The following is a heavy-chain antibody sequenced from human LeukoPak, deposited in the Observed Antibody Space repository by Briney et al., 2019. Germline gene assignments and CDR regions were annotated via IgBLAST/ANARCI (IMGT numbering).Heavy chain of an antibody. CDR3: ATQFVVAGTAPFDY. J-gene: IGHJ4*02. CDR2: INPNSGGT. Sequence: RRASVSVSCTASGYTFTGYYMHWVRQAPGQGLEWMGWINPNSGGTNYAQTFQGRVTITRDTSISTAYMELSRLRPDDPAVYYCATQFVVAGTAPFDYWGQGTLVTVSS. CDR1: GYTFTGYY. D-gene: IGHD6-19*01. V-gene: IGHV1-2*02.